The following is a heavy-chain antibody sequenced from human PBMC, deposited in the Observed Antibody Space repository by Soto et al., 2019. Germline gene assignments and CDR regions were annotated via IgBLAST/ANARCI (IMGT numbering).Heavy chain of an antibody. CDR2: IYYSGST. Sequence: PSETLSLTCTVSGGSISSSSYYWGWIRQPPGKGLEWIGSIYYSGSTYYNPSLKSRVTISVDTSKNQFSLKLSSVTAADTAVYYCARRRGYSYGFGYWGQGTLVTV. CDR1: GGSISSSSYY. J-gene: IGHJ4*02. CDR3: ARRRGYSYGFGY. D-gene: IGHD5-18*01. V-gene: IGHV4-39*01.